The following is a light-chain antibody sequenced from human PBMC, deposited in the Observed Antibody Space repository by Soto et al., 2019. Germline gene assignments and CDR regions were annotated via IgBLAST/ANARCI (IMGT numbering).Light chain of an antibody. J-gene: IGKJ4*01. CDR3: QRYNNWPLT. CDR2: DAS. CDR1: QSVSNK. Sequence: EIVMTQSPATLSVAPGERATLSCRASQSVSNKLAWYQHKPGQTPRLLIYDASTRATGVPARFSGSGSGTEFTLTINSLQSEDFAVYYCQRYNNWPLTFGGGTKVDIK. V-gene: IGKV3-15*01.